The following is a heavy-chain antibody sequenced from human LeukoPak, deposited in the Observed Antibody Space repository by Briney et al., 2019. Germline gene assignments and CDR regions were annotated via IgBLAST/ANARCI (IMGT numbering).Heavy chain of an antibody. D-gene: IGHD6-6*01. V-gene: IGHV3-33*06. Sequence: GGSLRLSCAASGFTFSSHGMHWVRQAPGKGLEWVAVIWYDGSNKYYADSVKGRFTISRDNSKNTLYLQMNSLRAEDTAVYYCAKDFLPYSSSSGGYFDYWGQGTLVTVSS. CDR2: IWYDGSNK. J-gene: IGHJ4*02. CDR3: AKDFLPYSSSSGGYFDY. CDR1: GFTFSSHG.